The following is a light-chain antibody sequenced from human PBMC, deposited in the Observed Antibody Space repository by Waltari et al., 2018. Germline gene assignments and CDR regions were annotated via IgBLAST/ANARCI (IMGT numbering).Light chain of an antibody. CDR2: EAS. Sequence: DIKITQSPSALSASVGDTVTINCRTSRSVGGWMAWFQQKPDKAPRLLIYEASSLADGVPSRFSGSGSATEFTLTISGLQPDDFATYYCQHYNAYRTFGQGTKVEIK. J-gene: IGKJ1*01. CDR1: RSVGGW. CDR3: QHYNAYRT. V-gene: IGKV1-5*01.